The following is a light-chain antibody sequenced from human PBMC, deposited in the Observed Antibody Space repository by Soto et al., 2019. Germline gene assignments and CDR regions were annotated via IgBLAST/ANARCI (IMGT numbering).Light chain of an antibody. J-gene: IGKJ4*01. CDR3: MQTIQHRLT. CDR2: EVF. V-gene: IGKV2D-29*01. CDR1: QILLHTYGKTY. Sequence: DVVMTQTPLSLSVTPGQPASISCKSSQILLHTYGKTYLYWYLQKPGHPPQLLLYEVFNRFSGVPDRFSGRGSGTDFTLKISRLEAEDVGSDYCMQTIQHRLTFGGGTTVDI.